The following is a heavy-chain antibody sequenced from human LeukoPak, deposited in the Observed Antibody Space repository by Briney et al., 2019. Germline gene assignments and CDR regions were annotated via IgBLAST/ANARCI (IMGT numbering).Heavy chain of an antibody. D-gene: IGHD1-26*01. CDR3: ARGDPRELLDY. V-gene: IGHV4-34*01. CDR2: INHSGST. Sequence: SETLSLTYAVYGGSFSGYYWSWIRQPPGKGLEWIGEINHSGSTNYNPSLKSRVTISVDTSKNQFSLKLSSVTAADTAVYYCARGDPRELLDYWGQGTLVTVSS. CDR1: GGSFSGYY. J-gene: IGHJ4*02.